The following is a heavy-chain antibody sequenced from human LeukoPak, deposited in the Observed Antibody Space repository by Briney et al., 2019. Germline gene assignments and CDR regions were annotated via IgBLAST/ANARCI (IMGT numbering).Heavy chain of an antibody. Sequence: GGSLRLSCAASGFTFDDYGMSWVRQAPGKGLEWVSGINWKGGSTTYVDSVRGRFTISRDNAKNSLYLEMNSLRAEDTALYHCARRPYSSSSHYFDYWGQGTLVTVSS. V-gene: IGHV3-20*01. J-gene: IGHJ4*02. CDR1: GFTFDDYG. D-gene: IGHD6-6*01. CDR3: ARRPYSSSSHYFDY. CDR2: INWKGGST.